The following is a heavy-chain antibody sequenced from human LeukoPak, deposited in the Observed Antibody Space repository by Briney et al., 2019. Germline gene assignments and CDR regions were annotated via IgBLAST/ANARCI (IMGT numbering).Heavy chain of an antibody. J-gene: IGHJ4*02. Sequence: PSETLSLTCAVYGETFIHNFWTWIRQPPGKGLEWIGRINHSGSTYYNPCLKSRVTILVDTSKNQFSLKLTSVTAADTAVYYCARAMPYFYGSIAVPGTIDYWGQGILVTVSS. CDR2: INHSGST. CDR3: ARAMPYFYGSIAVPGTIDY. CDR1: GETFIHNF. D-gene: IGHD6-19*01. V-gene: IGHV4-34*01.